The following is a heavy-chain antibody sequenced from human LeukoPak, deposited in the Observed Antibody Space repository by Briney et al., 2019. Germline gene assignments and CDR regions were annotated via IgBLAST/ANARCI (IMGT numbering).Heavy chain of an antibody. D-gene: IGHD3-22*01. CDR1: GVSISGTGYY. Sequence: KASETLSLTCTVSGVSISGTGYYWGWIRQPPGKGLVWIESISYSGSTYYTPSLKSRVTISVDTSKNQFSLKLTSVTAADTAEYYCAAYYYDISGYLGCGQGSLVTVSS. J-gene: IGHJ4*02. V-gene: IGHV4-39*01. CDR3: AAYYYDISGYLG. CDR2: ISYSGST.